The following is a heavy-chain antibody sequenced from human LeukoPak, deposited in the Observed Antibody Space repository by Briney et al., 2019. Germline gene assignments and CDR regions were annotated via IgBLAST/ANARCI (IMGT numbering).Heavy chain of an antibody. CDR2: IYYSGST. Sequence: PSETLSLTCTVSGGSISSYYWSWIRQPPGKGLEWIGYIYYSGSTNYNPSLKSRVTISVDTSKNQFSLKLSSVTAADTAVYYCARGTGWFGELFPYFDYWGQGTLVTVSS. D-gene: IGHD3-10*01. V-gene: IGHV4-59*01. CDR1: GGSISSYY. CDR3: ARGTGWFGELFPYFDY. J-gene: IGHJ4*02.